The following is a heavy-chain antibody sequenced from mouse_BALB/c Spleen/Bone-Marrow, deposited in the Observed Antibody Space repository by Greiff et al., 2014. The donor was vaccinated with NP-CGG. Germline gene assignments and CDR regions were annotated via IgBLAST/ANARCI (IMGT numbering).Heavy chain of an antibody. V-gene: IGHV5-17*02. J-gene: IGHJ4*01. CDR3: ARKGAMITHYYAMDY. CDR2: ISNGSSTI. CDR1: GFTFSSFG. Sequence: VHVKQSGGGLVQPGGSRKLSCAASGFTFSSFGMRWVRQAPEKGLEWVAYISNGSSTIYYADTVKGRFTISRDNPKNTLFLQMTSLRSEDTAMYYCARKGAMITHYYAMDYWGQGTSVTVSS. D-gene: IGHD2-4*01.